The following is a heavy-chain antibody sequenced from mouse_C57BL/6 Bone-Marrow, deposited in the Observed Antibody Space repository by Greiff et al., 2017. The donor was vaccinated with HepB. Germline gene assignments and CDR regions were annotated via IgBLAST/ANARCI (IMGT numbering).Heavy chain of an antibody. CDR2: ISDGGSYT. J-gene: IGHJ1*03. Sequence: EVKQMESGGGLVKPGGSLKLSCAASGFTFSSYAMSWVRPTPEKRLEWVATISDGGSYTYYPDNVKGRFTISRDNAKNNLYLQMSHLKSEDTAMYYCAREDGYFYWYFDVWGTGTTVTVSS. CDR1: GFTFSSYA. D-gene: IGHD2-3*01. V-gene: IGHV5-4*01. CDR3: AREDGYFYWYFDV.